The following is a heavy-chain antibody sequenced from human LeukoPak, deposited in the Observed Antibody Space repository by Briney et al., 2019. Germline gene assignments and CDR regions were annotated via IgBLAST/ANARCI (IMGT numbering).Heavy chain of an antibody. Sequence: TSETLSLTCAVSGDSISSGGYSWSWVRQPPGKGLEWIGNIDDRGSTDYNPSLRGRITISVARSKNQFSLRLTSVTAADTDVYYCARVVVAAIRGVCAQIWFDTWGQGTLVTVSS. CDR3: ARVVVAAIRGVCAQIWFDT. CDR1: GDSISSGGYS. D-gene: IGHD3-10*01. V-gene: IGHV4-30-2*01. J-gene: IGHJ5*02. CDR2: IDDRGST.